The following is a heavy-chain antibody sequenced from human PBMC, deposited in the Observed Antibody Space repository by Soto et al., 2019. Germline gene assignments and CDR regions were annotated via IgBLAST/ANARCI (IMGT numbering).Heavy chain of an antibody. Sequence: ASVKVSCKASGYTFTSYGFSWVRQAPGQGLEWVAWIGANNGDTNSAEKFQGRVTLTTDTSTSTAYLQWIGLKTSDTGMYFCARSPAGNSLAPFDFWGQGSLVTVSS. V-gene: IGHV1-18*01. CDR1: GYTFTSYG. J-gene: IGHJ4*02. D-gene: IGHD2-21*01. CDR2: IGANNGDT. CDR3: ARSPAGNSLAPFDF.